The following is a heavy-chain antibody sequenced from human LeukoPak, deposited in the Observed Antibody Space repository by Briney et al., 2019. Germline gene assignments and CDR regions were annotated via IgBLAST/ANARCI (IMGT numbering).Heavy chain of an antibody. CDR1: GFTFSSYS. D-gene: IGHD3-3*01. V-gene: IGHV3-21*04. J-gene: IGHJ5*02. CDR3: AKENVLRFLEWLNTLNWFDP. CDR2: ISSSSSYI. Sequence: PGGSLRLSCAASGFTFSSYSMNWVRQAPGKGLEWVSSISSSSSYIYYADSVKGRFTISRDNAKNSLYLQMNSLRAEDTAVYYCAKENVLRFLEWLNTLNWFDPWGQGTLVTVSS.